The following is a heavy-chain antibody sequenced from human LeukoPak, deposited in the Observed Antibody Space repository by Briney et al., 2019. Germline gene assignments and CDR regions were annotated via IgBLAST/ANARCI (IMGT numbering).Heavy chain of an antibody. CDR1: GYTFTGHY. V-gene: IGHV1-2*06. CDR3: ARVGLGVSSGY. D-gene: IGHD3-22*01. J-gene: IGHJ4*02. CDR2: INPSSGDT. Sequence: ASVKVSCKASGYTFTGHYLHWVRQAPGQGLEWMGRINPSSGDTNHAQKFQDRVTLTRDTSISTVYMELTGLRSNDTAVYYCARVGLGVSSGYWGQGTLVTVSS.